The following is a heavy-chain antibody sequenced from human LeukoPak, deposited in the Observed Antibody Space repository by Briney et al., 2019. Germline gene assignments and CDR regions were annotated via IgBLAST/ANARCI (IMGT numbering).Heavy chain of an antibody. Sequence: GGPLRLSCAASGFTFDDYAMHWVRQAPGKGLEWVSSISWNSDYIGYADSVKGRFTISRDNAKNSLYLQMNSLRAEDTALYYCAKDVKDSQQYSSGLDYWGQGTLVTVSS. J-gene: IGHJ4*02. V-gene: IGHV3-9*01. D-gene: IGHD6-19*01. CDR2: ISWNSDYI. CDR1: GFTFDDYA. CDR3: AKDVKDSQQYSSGLDY.